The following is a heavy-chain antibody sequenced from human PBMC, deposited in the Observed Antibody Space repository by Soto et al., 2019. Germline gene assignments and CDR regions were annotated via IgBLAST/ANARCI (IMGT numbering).Heavy chain of an antibody. Sequence: SETLSLTCTVSGGSISSYYWSWIRQPPGKGLEWIGYIYYSGSTNYNPSLKGRVTISVDTSKNQFSLKLSSVTAADTAVYYCARHSSNKEYYYYYYMDVWGKGTTVTVSS. V-gene: IGHV4-59*08. D-gene: IGHD4-4*01. CDR1: GGSISSYY. CDR3: ARHSSNKEYYYYYYMDV. J-gene: IGHJ6*03. CDR2: IYYSGST.